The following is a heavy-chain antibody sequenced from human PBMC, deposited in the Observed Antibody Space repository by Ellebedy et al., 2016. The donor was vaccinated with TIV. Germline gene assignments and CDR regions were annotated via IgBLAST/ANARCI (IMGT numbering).Heavy chain of an antibody. CDR1: GFTFSSYA. CDR2: ISGSGGST. J-gene: IGHJ4*02. CDR3: AKDPYYYGSGSYYD. Sequence: GGSLRLSXAASGFTFSSYAMSWVRQAPGKGLEWVSAISGSGGSTYYADSVKGRFTIFRDNSKNTLYLQMNSLRAEDTAVYYCAKDPYYYGSGSYYDWGQGTLVTVSS. V-gene: IGHV3-23*01. D-gene: IGHD3-10*01.